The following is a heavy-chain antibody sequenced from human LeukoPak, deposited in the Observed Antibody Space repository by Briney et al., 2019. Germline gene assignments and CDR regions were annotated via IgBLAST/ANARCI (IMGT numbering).Heavy chain of an antibody. CDR2: INHSGST. V-gene: IGHV4-34*01. CDR3: ARRRIQLWKPPFDY. J-gene: IGHJ4*02. Sequence: SETLSLTCAVYGGSFSGYYWSWIRQPPGKGLEWIGEINHSGSTNYNPSLKSRVTISVDTSKNQFSLKLSSVTAADTAVYYCARRRIQLWKPPFDYWGQGTLVTVSS. D-gene: IGHD5-18*01. CDR1: GGSFSGYY.